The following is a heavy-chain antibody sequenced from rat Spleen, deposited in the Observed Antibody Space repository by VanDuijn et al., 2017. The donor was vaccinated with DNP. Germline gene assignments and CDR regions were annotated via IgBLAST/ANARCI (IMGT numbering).Heavy chain of an antibody. J-gene: IGHJ4*01. Sequence: EVQLVESGGGLVQPGRSLKLSCAASGFTFSNYYMAWVRQAPKKGLEWVAYISYDGGITNYGDSVKGRFTISRDNAKSTLYLQMDSLRSEDTATYYCARISYSSSAMDAWGQGTSVTVSS. V-gene: IGHV5-7*01. CDR3: ARISYSSSAMDA. CDR1: GFTFSNYY. CDR2: ISYDGGIT. D-gene: IGHD1-2*01.